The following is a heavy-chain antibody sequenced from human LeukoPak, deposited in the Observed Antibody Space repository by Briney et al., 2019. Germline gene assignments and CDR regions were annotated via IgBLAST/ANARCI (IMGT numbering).Heavy chain of an antibody. V-gene: IGHV3-74*01. CDR3: ASLCGSSNYFDY. J-gene: IGHJ4*02. D-gene: IGHD6-6*01. CDR1: GFSFSSYW. CDR2: INSDGSST. Sequence: GGSLRLSCAASGFSFSSYWMHWVRQAPGKGLVWVSRINSDGSSTVYADSMKGRFTISRDNAKNTLYLQMNSLRAEDTAVYYCASLCGSSNYFDYWGQGTLVAVSS.